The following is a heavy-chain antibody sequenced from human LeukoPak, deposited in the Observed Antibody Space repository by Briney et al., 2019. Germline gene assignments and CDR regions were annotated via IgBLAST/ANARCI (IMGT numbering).Heavy chain of an antibody. V-gene: IGHV3-33*03. Sequence: GGSLRLSCAASGFTFSSYGMHWVRQAPGKGLEWVAVISYDGSNKYYADSVKGRFTISRDNAKNSLYLQMNSLRAEDTAVYYCATEGAVAGTLYYYYGMDVWGQGTTVTVSS. CDR2: ISYDGSNK. D-gene: IGHD6-19*01. CDR3: ATEGAVAGTLYYYYGMDV. J-gene: IGHJ6*02. CDR1: GFTFSSYG.